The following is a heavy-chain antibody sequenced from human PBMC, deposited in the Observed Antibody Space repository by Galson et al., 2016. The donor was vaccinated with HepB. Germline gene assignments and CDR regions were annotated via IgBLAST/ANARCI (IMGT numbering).Heavy chain of an antibody. CDR2: ISYDGFNK. CDR3: AKESWVFRHPGVGYLDY. V-gene: IGHV3-30*18. J-gene: IGHJ4*02. CDR1: GFTFSSYW. Sequence: LRLSCAVSGFTFSSYWMSWVRQAPGKGLEWVALISYDGFNKYYADSVKGRFTISRDNSKNTLYLQVNSLRAEDTAVYYCAKESWVFRHPGVGYLDYWGQGTLVTVSS. D-gene: IGHD1-26*01.